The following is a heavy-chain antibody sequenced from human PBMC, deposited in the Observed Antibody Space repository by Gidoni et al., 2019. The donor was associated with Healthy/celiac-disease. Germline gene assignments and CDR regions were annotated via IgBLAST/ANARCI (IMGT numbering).Heavy chain of an antibody. V-gene: IGHV4-4*07. CDR3: AREAPDGYDPNDAFDI. CDR2: IYTSGST. Sequence: QVQLQESGPVLVKPSETLSLTCTVSGGSISSYYWSWIRQPAGKGLEWIRRIYTSGSTNYNPSLKSRVTMSVDTSKNQFSLKLSSVTAADTAVYYCAREAPDGYDPNDAFDIWGQGTMVTVFS. CDR1: GGSISSYY. D-gene: IGHD5-12*01. J-gene: IGHJ3*02.